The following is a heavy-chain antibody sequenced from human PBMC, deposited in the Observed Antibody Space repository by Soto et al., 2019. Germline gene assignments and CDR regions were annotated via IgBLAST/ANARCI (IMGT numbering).Heavy chain of an antibody. CDR2: IKQDGSEK. CDR1: GFTFSSYW. CDR3: AREGHDYSSSSKGWLDY. D-gene: IGHD6-6*01. V-gene: IGHV3-7*01. Sequence: GGSLRLSCAASGFTFSSYWMSWVRQAPGKGLEWVAKIKQDGSEKYYVDSVKGRFTISRDNAKNSLYLQMNSLRAEDTAVYYCAREGHDYSSSSKGWLDYWGQGTLVTVSS. J-gene: IGHJ4*02.